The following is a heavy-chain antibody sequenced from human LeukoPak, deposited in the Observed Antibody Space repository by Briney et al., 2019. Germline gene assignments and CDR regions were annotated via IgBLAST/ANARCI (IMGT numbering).Heavy chain of an antibody. V-gene: IGHV4-39*07. D-gene: IGHD2-2*02. CDR3: AREFKGYCSSTSCYTDYYYYMDV. CDR1: GGSISSSSYY. J-gene: IGHJ6*03. Sequence: SETLSLTCTVSGGSISSSSYYWGWIRQPPGKGLEWIGSIYYSGSTYYNPSLKSRVTISVDTSKNQFSLKLSSVTAADTAVYYCAREFKGYCSSTSCYTDYYYYMDVWGKGTTVTVSS. CDR2: IYYSGST.